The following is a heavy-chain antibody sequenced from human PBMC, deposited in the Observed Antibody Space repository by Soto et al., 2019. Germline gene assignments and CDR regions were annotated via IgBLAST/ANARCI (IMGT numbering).Heavy chain of an antibody. CDR3: ARDQYPPTFDWSLWIKESWFDP. Sequence: ASVKVSCKASGYTFTSYYMHWVRQAPGQGLEWMGIINPSGGSTSYAQKFQGRVTMTRDTSTSTVYMELSSLRSEDTAVYYCARDQYPPTFDWSLWIKESWFDPWGQGTLVTVS. D-gene: IGHD3-9*01. CDR1: GYTFTSYY. J-gene: IGHJ5*02. V-gene: IGHV1-46*01. CDR2: INPSGGST.